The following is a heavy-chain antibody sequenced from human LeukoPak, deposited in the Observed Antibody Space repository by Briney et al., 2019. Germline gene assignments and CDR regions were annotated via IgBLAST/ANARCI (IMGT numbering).Heavy chain of an antibody. CDR2: IWYDGSNK. D-gene: IGHD2-2*01. Sequence: GGSLRLSCAASGFTFSSYGMHWVRQAPGKGLEWVAVIWYDGSNKYYADSVKGRFTISRDNSKNTLYLQMNSLRAEDTAVYYCARGGGYCSSTSCPENWFDPWGQGTLVTVSS. CDR3: ARGGGYCSSTSCPENWFDP. CDR1: GFTFSSYG. V-gene: IGHV3-33*08. J-gene: IGHJ5*02.